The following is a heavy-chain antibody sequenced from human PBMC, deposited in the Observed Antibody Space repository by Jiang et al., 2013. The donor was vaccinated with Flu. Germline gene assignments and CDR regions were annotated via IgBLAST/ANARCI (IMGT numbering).Heavy chain of an antibody. J-gene: IGHJ3*02. V-gene: IGHV4-38-2*01. CDR1: GYSISSGYY. CDR2: IYHSGST. CDR3: ARPPSDYGDYASDAFDI. Sequence: KPSETLSLTCAVSGYSISSGYYWGWIRQPPGKGLEWIGSIYHSGSTYYNPSLKSRVTISVDTSKNQFSLKLSSVTAADTAVYYCARPPSDYGDYASDAFDIWGQGTMVTVSS. D-gene: IGHD4-17*01.